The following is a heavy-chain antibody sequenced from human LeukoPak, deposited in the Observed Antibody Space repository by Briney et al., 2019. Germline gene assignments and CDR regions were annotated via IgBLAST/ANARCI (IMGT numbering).Heavy chain of an antibody. CDR2: IKSDGTST. V-gene: IGHV3-74*01. J-gene: IGHJ4*02. CDR1: GFTFSSYW. Sequence: GGSLRLSCAASGFTFSSYWMHSVRQAPRKGLVCVSSIKSDGTSTSYADSVKDRFTISRDDAKNTLYLQMNSLRAEDTAVYYCARAYNSHFDYWGQGALVTVSS. CDR3: ARAYNSHFDY. D-gene: IGHD1-1*01.